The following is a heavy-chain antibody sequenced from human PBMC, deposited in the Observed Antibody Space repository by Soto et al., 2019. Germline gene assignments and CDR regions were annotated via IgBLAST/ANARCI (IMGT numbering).Heavy chain of an antibody. CDR1: GYTFTSYA. CDR3: ARGGIRYWYFDL. CDR2: INAGNGNT. D-gene: IGHD1-26*01. Sequence: QVQLVQSGAEVKKPGASVKVSCKASGYTFTSYAMHWVRQAPGQRLEWMGWINAGNGNTKYSQKFQGRVTITRDTSASTAYMELSSLRSEDTAVYYCARGGIRYWYFDLWGRGTLVTVSS. V-gene: IGHV1-3*01. J-gene: IGHJ2*01.